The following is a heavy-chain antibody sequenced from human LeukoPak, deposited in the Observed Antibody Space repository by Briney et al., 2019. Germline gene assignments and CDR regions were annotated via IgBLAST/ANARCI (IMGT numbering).Heavy chain of an antibody. CDR1: GFTFSTYW. Sequence: GGSLRLSCAASGFTFSTYWMNWVRQAPGKGLVWVSRINTDESTTSYADSVKGRFTISRDNAKNTLYLQMNGLRAEDTAVYYCAKDRAGPTDYWGQGTLVTVSS. J-gene: IGHJ4*02. V-gene: IGHV3-74*01. D-gene: IGHD6-19*01. CDR2: INTDESTT. CDR3: AKDRAGPTDY.